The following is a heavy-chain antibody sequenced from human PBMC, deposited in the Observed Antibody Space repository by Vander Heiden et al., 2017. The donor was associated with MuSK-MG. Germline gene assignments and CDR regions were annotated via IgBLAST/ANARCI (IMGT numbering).Heavy chain of an antibody. Sequence: QVQLQESGPGLVKPSQTLSLTCTVSGCSIRSGGYYWSWIRKHPGKGLEWIGSIYYSGSTYYNPSRKCRVTISVDTAKNQFSVKLSSVTAADTAVYYCAREAPMGRGEDWFDPWGQGTLVTVSS. CDR2: IYYSGST. V-gene: IGHV4-31*03. CDR1: GCSIRSGGYY. D-gene: IGHD3-10*01. J-gene: IGHJ5*02. CDR3: AREAPMGRGEDWFDP.